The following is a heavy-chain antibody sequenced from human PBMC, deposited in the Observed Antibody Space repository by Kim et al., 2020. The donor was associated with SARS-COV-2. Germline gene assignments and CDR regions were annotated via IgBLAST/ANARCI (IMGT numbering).Heavy chain of an antibody. CDR1: GFTFSLYA. J-gene: IGHJ3*02. V-gene: IGHV3-23*01. CDR2: IAAGGDST. CDR3: AKERVVPATGDAFDI. Sequence: LSLTCAASGFTFSLYAMTWVRQSPGKGLEWVSTIAAGGDSTFYADSVKGRFTISRDNSKNMLYLQMNSLGAEDTAVYHCAKERVVPATGDAFDIWGLGTMVTVSS. D-gene: IGHD2-21*02.